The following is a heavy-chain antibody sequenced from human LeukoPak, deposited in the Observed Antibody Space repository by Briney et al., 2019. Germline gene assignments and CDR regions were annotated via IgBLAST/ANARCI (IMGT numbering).Heavy chain of an antibody. V-gene: IGHV1-18*01. CDR1: GYTFTSYG. CDR2: ISAYNGNT. J-gene: IGHJ5*02. CDR3: ARDWGVLMVYAIRSGDWFDP. D-gene: IGHD2-8*01. Sequence: ASVKVSCKASGYTFTSYGISWVRQAPGQGLEWMGWISAYNGNTNYAQKLQGRVTMTTDTSTGTAYMELRNLRSDDTAVYYCARDWGVLMVYAIRSGDWFDPWGQGTLVTVSS.